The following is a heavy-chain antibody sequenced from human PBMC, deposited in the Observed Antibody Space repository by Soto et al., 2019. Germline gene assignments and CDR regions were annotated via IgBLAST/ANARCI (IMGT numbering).Heavy chain of an antibody. CDR1: GYTFTSYD. CDR3: ARAFKAGPRCHKGGMGY. Sequence: QVQLVQSGAEVKKPGASVKVSCKASGYTFTSYDINWVRQATGQGLEGMGWMNPNSDNTGYAQKFQGRVTMTRNTSTSTAYMELSSLRSEDTAVYYCARAFKAGPRCHKGGMGYWGQGTLVTVSS. V-gene: IGHV1-8*01. D-gene: IGHD6-19*01. CDR2: MNPNSDNT. J-gene: IGHJ4*02.